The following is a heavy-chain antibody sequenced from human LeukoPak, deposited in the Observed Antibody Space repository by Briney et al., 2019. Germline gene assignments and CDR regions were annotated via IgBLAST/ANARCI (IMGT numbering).Heavy chain of an antibody. CDR1: GYTFTSYD. CDR3: ARDLKYYYYYGMDV. CDR2: MNPNSGNT. J-gene: IGHJ6*02. V-gene: IGHV1-8*01. Sequence: ASVKVSCKASGYTFTSYDINWVRQATGQGLEWMGWMNPNSGNTGYAQKFQGRVTMTRNTSISTAYMELSSLRSEDTAVYYCARDLKYYYYYGMDVWGQGITVTVSS.